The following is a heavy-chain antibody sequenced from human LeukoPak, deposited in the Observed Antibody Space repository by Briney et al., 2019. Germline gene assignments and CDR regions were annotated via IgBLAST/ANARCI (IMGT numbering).Heavy chain of an antibody. CDR3: ARPNAAGFTSAFDI. CDR2: THYGGST. V-gene: IGHV4-39*01. J-gene: IGHJ3*02. CDR1: GDSISSYY. Sequence: SETLSLTCTVSGDSISSYYWGWIRQPPGKGLEWIGSTHYGGSTYYNPSLKSRVTISVDTSKNQFSLKVTSVTAADTAVYYCARPNAAGFTSAFDIWGQGTTVTVSS. D-gene: IGHD3-16*01.